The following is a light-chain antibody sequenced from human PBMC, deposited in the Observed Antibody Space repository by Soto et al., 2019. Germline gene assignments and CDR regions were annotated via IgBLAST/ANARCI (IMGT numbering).Light chain of an antibody. CDR1: QSVVYSSSNKNT. CDR3: QQYYGTPWT. CDR2: WAS. J-gene: IGKJ1*01. V-gene: IGKV4-1*01. Sequence: DIVMTQSPDSLAVSLGERATINCKSSQSVVYSSSNKNTLAWYQQKPGQPPKLLIYWASTRESGIPDRFSGSGSGTDFTLTISSLQAEDVAVYYCQQYYGTPWTFGQGTKVEIK.